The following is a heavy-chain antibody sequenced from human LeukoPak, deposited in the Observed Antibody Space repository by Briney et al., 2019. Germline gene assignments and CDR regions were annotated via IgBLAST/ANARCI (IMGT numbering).Heavy chain of an antibody. V-gene: IGHV4-4*07. CDR3: AREGRPTVERASLGMDV. CDR1: GGSISSYY. D-gene: IGHD4-17*01. J-gene: IGHJ6*02. CDR2: IYTSGST. Sequence: PSETLSLTCTVSGGSISSYYWSWIRQPAGKGLEWIGRIYTSGSTNYNPSLKSRVTMSVDTSKNQFSLKLSSVTAADTAVYYCAREGRPTVERASLGMDVWGQGTTVTVSS.